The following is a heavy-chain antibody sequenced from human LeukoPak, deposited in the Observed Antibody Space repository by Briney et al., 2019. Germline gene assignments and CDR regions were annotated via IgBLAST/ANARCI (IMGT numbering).Heavy chain of an antibody. CDR1: GGSISSSSYY. V-gene: IGHV4-39*01. Sequence: SETLSLTCTVSGGSISSSSYYWGWIRQPPGKGLEWIGSIYYSGSTYYNPSLKSRVTISVDTSKNQFSLKLISVPPPNPAVYYCASRDLIWRGTGSFDLWAAGTLVTVSS. D-gene: IGHD3-3*01. CDR3: ASRDLIWRGTGSFDL. CDR2: IYYSGST. J-gene: IGHJ2*01.